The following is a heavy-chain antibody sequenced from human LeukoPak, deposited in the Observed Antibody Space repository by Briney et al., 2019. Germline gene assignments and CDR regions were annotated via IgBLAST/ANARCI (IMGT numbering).Heavy chain of an antibody. V-gene: IGHV1-69*05. CDR2: IIPIFGTA. CDR1: GGTFSSYA. J-gene: IGHJ6*03. D-gene: IGHD1-26*01. CDR3: ARGRSYEDYYYYYYMDV. Sequence: SVKVSCKASGGTFSSYAISWVRQAPGQGLEWMGGIIPIFGTANYAQKFQGRVTITTDESTSTAYMELSSLRSDDTAVYYCARGRSYEDYYYYYYMDVWGKGTTVTVSS.